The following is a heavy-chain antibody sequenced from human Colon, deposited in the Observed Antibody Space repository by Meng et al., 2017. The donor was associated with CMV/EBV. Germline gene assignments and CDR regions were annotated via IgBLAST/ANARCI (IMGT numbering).Heavy chain of an antibody. V-gene: IGHV1-18*01. J-gene: IGHJ4*02. CDR1: GYTFTNYG. Sequence: ASVKVSCKASGYTFTNYGITWVRQAPGQGLEWVGWINTYDGHTRYAQNIQGRVSMTADPSTSIVYMELRSLRSDDTAVYYCARDPSGIEDFDYWGQGTPVTVSS. D-gene: IGHD6-13*01. CDR3: ARDPSGIEDFDY. CDR2: INTYDGHT.